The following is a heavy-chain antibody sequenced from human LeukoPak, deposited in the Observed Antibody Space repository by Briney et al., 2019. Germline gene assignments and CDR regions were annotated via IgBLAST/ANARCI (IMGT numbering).Heavy chain of an antibody. J-gene: IGHJ4*02. D-gene: IGHD3-22*01. CDR3: AREADPYYYDSSGYAASDY. CDR1: GFTFSDYY. CDR2: ISSSGSTI. V-gene: IGHV3-11*04. Sequence: GGSLRLSCAASGFTFSDYYMSWIRQAPGEGLEWVSYISSSGSTIYYADSVKGRFTISRDNAKNSLYLQMNSLRAEDTAVYYCAREADPYYYDSSGYAASDYWGQGTLVTVSS.